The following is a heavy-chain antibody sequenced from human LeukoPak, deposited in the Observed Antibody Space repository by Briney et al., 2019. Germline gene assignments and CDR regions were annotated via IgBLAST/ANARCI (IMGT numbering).Heavy chain of an antibody. CDR1: GFTFSDYY. V-gene: IGHV3-11*04. Sequence: GGSLRLSCAASGFTFSDYYMSWIRQAPGKGLEGVSYISSSGSTIYYADSVKGRFTISRDNSKNTLYLQMNSLRAEDTAVYYCARARSWYYYYMDVWGKGTTVTVSS. CDR2: ISSSGSTI. J-gene: IGHJ6*03. CDR3: ARARSWYYYYMDV.